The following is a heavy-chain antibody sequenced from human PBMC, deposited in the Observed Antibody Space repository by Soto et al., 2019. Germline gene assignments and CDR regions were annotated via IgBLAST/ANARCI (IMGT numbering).Heavy chain of an antibody. V-gene: IGHV3-30-3*01. J-gene: IGHJ6*02. CDR1: GFTFSSYA. CDR3: ARDLMYYDFWSGFRDYYYYGMDV. Sequence: QVQLVESGGGVVQPGRSLRLSCAASGFTFSSYAMHWVRQAPGKGLEWVAVISYDGSNKYYADSVKGRFTISRDNSKNTLYLKMNSLRAEDTAVYYCARDLMYYDFWSGFRDYYYYGMDVWGQGTTVTVSS. CDR2: ISYDGSNK. D-gene: IGHD3-3*01.